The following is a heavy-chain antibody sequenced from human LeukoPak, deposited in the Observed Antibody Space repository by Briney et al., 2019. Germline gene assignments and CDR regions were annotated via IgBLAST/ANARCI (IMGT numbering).Heavy chain of an antibody. CDR3: ARDRWLRNPRGAIDY. CDR1: GYTFTGYY. CDR2: INPNSGGT. Sequence: ASVKVSCKASGYTFTGYYMHWVRQAPGQGLEWMEWINPNSGGTNYAQKFQGRVTMTRDTSISTAYMELSRLRSDDTAVYYCARDRWLRNPRGAIDYWGQGTLVTVSS. J-gene: IGHJ4*02. V-gene: IGHV1-2*02. D-gene: IGHD5-12*01.